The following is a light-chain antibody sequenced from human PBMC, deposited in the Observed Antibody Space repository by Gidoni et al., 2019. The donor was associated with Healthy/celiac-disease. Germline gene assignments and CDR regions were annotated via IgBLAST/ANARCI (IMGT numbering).Light chain of an antibody. CDR3: QQYNNWPPLT. V-gene: IGKV3-15*01. CDR2: GAS. CDR1: QSVSSN. Sequence: DIVMTQSPATLSVSPGERATTSCRASQSVSSNLAWYQQKPGQAPRLLIYGASTRATGIPARFSGSGSGTEFTLTISSLQSEDFAVYYCQQYNNWPPLTFGGGTKVEIK. J-gene: IGKJ4*01.